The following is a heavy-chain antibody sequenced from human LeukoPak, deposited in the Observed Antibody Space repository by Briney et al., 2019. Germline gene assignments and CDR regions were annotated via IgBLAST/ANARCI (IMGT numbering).Heavy chain of an antibody. V-gene: IGHV6-1*01. J-gene: IGHJ3*02. Sequence: SQTLSLTCAISGDSVSSNSAAWNWIRQSPSRGLEWLGRTYYRSKWYNDYAVSVKSRITINPDTSKNQFSLQLKSVTPEDTAVYYCARDRLDLYYYDSSGNDAFDIWGQGTMVTVSS. CDR3: ARDRLDLYYYDSSGNDAFDI. D-gene: IGHD3-22*01. CDR2: TYYRSKWYN. CDR1: GDSVSSNSAA.